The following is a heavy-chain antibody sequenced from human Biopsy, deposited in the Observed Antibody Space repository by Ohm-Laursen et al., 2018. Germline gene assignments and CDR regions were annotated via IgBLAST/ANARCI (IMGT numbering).Heavy chain of an antibody. CDR2: INCKTGAT. CDR1: SYTFTDYN. CDR3: ARDPLNGHKHFDY. Sequence: ASVKVSCKAYSYTFTDYNIHWMRQAPGQGLGWLGYINCKTGATNYAQKFQGTVTMTRDTSISTAYLALGSLRSADTAIYYCARDPLNGHKHFDYWGQGSLVTVSS. J-gene: IGHJ4*02. V-gene: IGHV1-2*02. D-gene: IGHD2-8*01.